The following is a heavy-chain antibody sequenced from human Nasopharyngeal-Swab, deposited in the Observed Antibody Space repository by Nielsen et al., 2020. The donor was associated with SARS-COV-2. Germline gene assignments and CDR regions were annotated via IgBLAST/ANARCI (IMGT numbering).Heavy chain of an antibody. D-gene: IGHD6-19*01. CDR3: ARGGWGFDY. Sequence: SLKISCAASGFTFDDYAMHWVRQAPGKGLEWVSGISWNSGSIGYADSVKGRFTISRDNAKNSLYLQMNSLRAEDTAVYYCARGGWGFDYWGQGTLVTVS. CDR2: ISWNSGSI. J-gene: IGHJ4*02. V-gene: IGHV3-9*01. CDR1: GFTFDDYA.